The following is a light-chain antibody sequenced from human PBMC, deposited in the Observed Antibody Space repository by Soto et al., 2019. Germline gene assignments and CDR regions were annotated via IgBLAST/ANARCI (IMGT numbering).Light chain of an antibody. V-gene: IGLV2-14*01. CDR3: SSYTRSSTLNYV. Sequence: QSVLTQPASVSGSPGQSITISCTGTSRDGGGYNYVSWYQQHPGKAPRVMIYEVSNRPSGASNRFSGSKSGPPASLTIAGLQAADEADYYCSSYTRSSTLNYVFGTGTKVTVL. CDR1: SRDGGGYNY. CDR2: EVS. J-gene: IGLJ1*01.